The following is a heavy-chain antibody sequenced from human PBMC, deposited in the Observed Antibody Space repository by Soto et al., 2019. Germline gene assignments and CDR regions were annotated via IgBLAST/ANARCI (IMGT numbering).Heavy chain of an antibody. J-gene: IGHJ4*02. D-gene: IGHD3-22*01. CDR1: GYTFTTYD. V-gene: IGHV1-8*02. Sequence: GASVKVSCKASGYTFTTYDINWVRQAAGQGLVWMGWMNPNSGNTGYAQKFQDRVTMTRDTSISTAYMELSDLRSEDTAVYYCAGGEYFSDCSGYYDYWGQGTQVTVSS. CDR2: MNPNSGNT. CDR3: AGGEYFSDCSGYYDY.